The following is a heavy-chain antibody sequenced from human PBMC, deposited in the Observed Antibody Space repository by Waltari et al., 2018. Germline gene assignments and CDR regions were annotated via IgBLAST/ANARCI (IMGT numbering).Heavy chain of an antibody. Sequence: QVQLQESGPGLVKPSQTLSLTCTVSGGSISSGGYSWSWIRQHPGKGLEWIGYIYYSGSTYYNPSLKSRVTISVDTSKNQFSLKLSSVTAADTAVYYCARSYLPNYYGSGSYYNFRWFDPWGQGTLVTVSS. CDR2: IYYSGST. CDR3: ARSYLPNYYGSGSYYNFRWFDP. CDR1: GGSISSGGYS. D-gene: IGHD3-10*01. J-gene: IGHJ5*02. V-gene: IGHV4-31*03.